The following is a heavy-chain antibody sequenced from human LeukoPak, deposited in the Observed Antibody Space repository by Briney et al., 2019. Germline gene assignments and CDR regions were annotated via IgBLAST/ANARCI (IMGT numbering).Heavy chain of an antibody. Sequence: GGSLRLSCETSGFTFSTYAMHWVRQAPGKGLEWVAVISYDGSDKYYADSVKGRFTISRDNSKNTLYLQMNSLRAEDTAVYYCARDSGSSGYLLYWGQGTLVTVSS. CDR2: ISYDGSDK. V-gene: IGHV3-30*04. CDR3: ARDSGSSGYLLY. CDR1: GFTFSTYA. D-gene: IGHD3-22*01. J-gene: IGHJ4*02.